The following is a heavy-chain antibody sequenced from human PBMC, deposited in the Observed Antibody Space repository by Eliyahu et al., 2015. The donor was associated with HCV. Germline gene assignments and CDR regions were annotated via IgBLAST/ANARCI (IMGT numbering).Heavy chain of an antibody. CDR2: IFQNGRT. Sequence: QVLLQDSGPGLVKPSGTLSLTCAVSGYSITDNYWWTWVRQPPGKGLEWIGEIFQNGRTKHRPSLESRVTISLDNSKNQFSLKLTSATAADTAVYFCAKAAVGVAPSHHYGLDVWGQGTAVTVSS. J-gene: IGHJ6*02. CDR3: AKAAVGVAPSHHYGLDV. D-gene: IGHD2-21*01. CDR1: GYSITDNYW. V-gene: IGHV4-4*02.